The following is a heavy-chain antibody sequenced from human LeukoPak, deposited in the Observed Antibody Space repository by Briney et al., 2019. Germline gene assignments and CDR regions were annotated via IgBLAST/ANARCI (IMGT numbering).Heavy chain of an antibody. D-gene: IGHD4-17*01. V-gene: IGHV4-34*01. CDR2: INHSGST. CDR3: ARGYPYGDYRYFDY. J-gene: IGHJ4*02. CDR1: GGSFSGYY. Sequence: SETLSLTCAVYGGSFSGYYWSRIRQPPGKGLEWIGEINHSGSTNYNPSLKSRVTISVDTSKNQFPLKLSSVTAADTAVYYCARGYPYGDYRYFDYWGQGTLVTVSS.